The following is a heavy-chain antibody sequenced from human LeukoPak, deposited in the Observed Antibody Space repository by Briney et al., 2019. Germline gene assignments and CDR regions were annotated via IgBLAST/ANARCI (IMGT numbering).Heavy chain of an antibody. Sequence: AASVKVSCKVSGYTLTELSMHWVRQAPGKGLEWMGGFDPEDGETIYAQKFQGRVTMTEDTSTDTGYMELSSLTSEDTAVYYCTTMTMARGSPLFYFDNWGQGTLVTVSS. J-gene: IGHJ4*02. D-gene: IGHD3-10*01. CDR2: FDPEDGET. CDR3: TTMTMARGSPLFYFDN. V-gene: IGHV1-24*01. CDR1: GYTLTELS.